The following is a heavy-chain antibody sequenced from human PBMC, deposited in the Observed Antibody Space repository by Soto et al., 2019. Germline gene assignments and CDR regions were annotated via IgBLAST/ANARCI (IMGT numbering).Heavy chain of an antibody. CDR1: GGTFSSYA. CDR2: IIPIFGTA. J-gene: IGHJ4*02. Sequence: ASVKSSCKASGGTFSSYAISWVRQAPGQGLEWMGGIIPIFGTANYAQKFQGRVTITADESTSTAYMELSSLRSEDTAVYYCASPEYYYDSSGYYLFDYWGQGTLVTVSS. V-gene: IGHV1-69*13. D-gene: IGHD3-22*01. CDR3: ASPEYYYDSSGYYLFDY.